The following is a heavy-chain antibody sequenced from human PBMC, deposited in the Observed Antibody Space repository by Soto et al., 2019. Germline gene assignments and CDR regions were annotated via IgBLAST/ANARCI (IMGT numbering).Heavy chain of an antibody. V-gene: IGHV1-69*06. Sequence: XVKVSCKTSGGTFSSYAINWVRQAPGQGLEWMGGIVPLFRTTNYAQKFQGRVTITADTSTYTVYMELSELRSGDTAVYYCARGGYSSTWSNLLDRSGLDVWGQGTTVTVSS. J-gene: IGHJ6*02. CDR3: ARGGYSSTWSNLLDRSGLDV. D-gene: IGHD6-13*01. CDR2: IVPLFRTT. CDR1: GGTFSSYA.